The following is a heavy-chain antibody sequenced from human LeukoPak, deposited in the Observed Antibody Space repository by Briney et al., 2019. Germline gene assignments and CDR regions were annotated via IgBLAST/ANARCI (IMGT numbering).Heavy chain of an antibody. CDR2: ISRTGSYI. Sequence: PGGSLRLSCAASGFTFSSYSMNWVRQAPGKGLEWVSSISRTGSYIYYADLVKGRFSISRDNAMNSLYLQMNSLRAEDTAVYYCARDLLGWELHYFDYWGQGTLVTVSS. CDR3: ARDLLGWELHYFDY. D-gene: IGHD1-26*01. J-gene: IGHJ4*02. CDR1: GFTFSSYS. V-gene: IGHV3-21*01.